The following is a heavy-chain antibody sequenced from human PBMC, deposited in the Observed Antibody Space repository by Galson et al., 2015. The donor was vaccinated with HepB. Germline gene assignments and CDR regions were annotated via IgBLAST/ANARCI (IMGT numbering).Heavy chain of an antibody. CDR1: GYTFTGYY. D-gene: IGHD6-19*01. V-gene: IGHV1-2*04. Sequence: SVKVSCKASGYTFTGYYMHWVRQAPGQGLEWMGWINPNSGGTNYAQKFQGWVTMTRDTSISTAYMELRSLRSDDTAVYYCARRVEGGGAVAAHFDYWGQGTLVTVSP. CDR2: INPNSGGT. J-gene: IGHJ4*02. CDR3: ARRVEGGGAVAAHFDY.